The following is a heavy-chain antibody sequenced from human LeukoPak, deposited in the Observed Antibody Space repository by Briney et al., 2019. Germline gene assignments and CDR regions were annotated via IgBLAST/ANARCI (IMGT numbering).Heavy chain of an antibody. CDR1: GFTFSIYS. Sequence: GGSLRLSCAASGFTFSIYSMNWVRQAPGKGLEWVSSISSSSSYIYYADSVKGRFTISRDNAKNSLYLQMNSLRAADTAVSYCARGLLRSFDIWGQGTMVTVSS. V-gene: IGHV3-21*01. D-gene: IGHD3-3*01. CDR2: ISSSSSYI. J-gene: IGHJ3*02. CDR3: ARGLLRSFDI.